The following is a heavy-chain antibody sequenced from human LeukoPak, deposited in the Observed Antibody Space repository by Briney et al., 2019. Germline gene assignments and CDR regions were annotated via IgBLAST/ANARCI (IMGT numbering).Heavy chain of an antibody. V-gene: IGHV3-11*01. CDR2: ISSSGSTI. CDR1: GFTFSDYY. D-gene: IGHD3-10*01. CDR3: ARDVVRGVIDAIFYSMDV. J-gene: IGHJ6*02. Sequence: GGSLRLSCAASGFTFSDYYMSWIRQAPGKGLEWVSYISSSGSTIYYADSVKGRFTISRDNAKNSLYLQMNSLRAEDTAVYYCARDVVRGVIDAIFYSMDVWGQGTTVTVSS.